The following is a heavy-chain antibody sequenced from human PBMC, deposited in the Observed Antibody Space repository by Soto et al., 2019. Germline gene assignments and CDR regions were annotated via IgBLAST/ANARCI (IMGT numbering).Heavy chain of an antibody. D-gene: IGHD6-6*01. CDR1: GFTFSSYA. J-gene: IGHJ4*02. Sequence: QVQLVESGGGVVRPGRSLRLSCAASGFTFSSYAMHWVRQAPGKGLEWVAVISYDGSNKYYADSVKGRFTISRDNSKNTLYLQMNSLRAEDTAVYYCARTRIEYSSSSGFDYWGQGTLVTVSS. V-gene: IGHV3-30-3*01. CDR3: ARTRIEYSSSSGFDY. CDR2: ISYDGSNK.